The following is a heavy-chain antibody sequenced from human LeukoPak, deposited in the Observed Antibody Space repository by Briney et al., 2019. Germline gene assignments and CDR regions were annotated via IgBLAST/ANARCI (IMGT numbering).Heavy chain of an antibody. CDR1: GFTFSSYA. CDR3: AKGVPYYDILTGYSNLDY. D-gene: IGHD3-9*01. Sequence: GGCLRLSCAASGFTFSSYAMSWVRQAPGKGLEWDSAISGSGGSTYYADSVKGRFTISRDNSKNTLYLQMNSLRAEDTAVYYCAKGVPYYDILTGYSNLDYWGQGTLVTVSS. J-gene: IGHJ4*02. V-gene: IGHV3-23*01. CDR2: ISGSGGST.